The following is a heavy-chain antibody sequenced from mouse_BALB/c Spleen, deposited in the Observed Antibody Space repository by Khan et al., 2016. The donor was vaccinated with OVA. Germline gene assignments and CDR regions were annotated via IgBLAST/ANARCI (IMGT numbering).Heavy chain of an antibody. V-gene: IGHV4-1*02. CDR3: ARGSYYGYLHV. Sequence: EVKLLESGGGLVQPGGSLKLSCAASGFDFSRYWMSWVRQAPGKGLEWIGEINPDSNTINYTPSLKDKFIISRDNAKNTLYLQMSKVRSEDTALYYCARGSYYGYLHVWGAGTTVTVSS. CDR2: INPDSNTI. D-gene: IGHD2-12*01. J-gene: IGHJ1*01. CDR1: GFDFSRYW.